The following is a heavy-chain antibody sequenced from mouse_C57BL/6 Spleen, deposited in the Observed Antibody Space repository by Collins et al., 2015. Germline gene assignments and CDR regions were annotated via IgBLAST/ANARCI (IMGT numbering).Heavy chain of an antibody. CDR3: ARLGRDWYFDV. Sequence: QVQLQQSGPELVKPGASVKISCKASGYAFSSSWMNWVKQRPGKGLEWIGRIYPGDGDTNYNGKFKGKATLTADKSSSTAYMQLSSLTSEDSAVYFCARLGRDWYFDVWGTGTTVTVSS. CDR2: IYPGDGDT. CDR1: GYAFSSSW. D-gene: IGHD4-1*01. J-gene: IGHJ1*03. V-gene: IGHV1-82*01.